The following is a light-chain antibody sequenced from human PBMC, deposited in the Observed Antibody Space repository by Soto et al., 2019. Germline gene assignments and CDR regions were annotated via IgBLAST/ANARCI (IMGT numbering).Light chain of an antibody. Sequence: QSVLTQPASVSGSPGQSITIFCTGTSSDVGSYNLVSWYQQHPGKAPKLMIYEGSKRPSGVSNRFSGSKSGNTASLTISGLQAEDEADYYCCSYAGSSTLNYVFGTGTKVTVL. J-gene: IGLJ1*01. CDR2: EGS. CDR1: SSDVGSYNL. CDR3: CSYAGSSTLNYV. V-gene: IGLV2-23*01.